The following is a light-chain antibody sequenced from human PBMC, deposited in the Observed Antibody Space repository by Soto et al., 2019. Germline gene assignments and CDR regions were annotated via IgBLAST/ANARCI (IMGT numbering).Light chain of an antibody. CDR3: QQYNNWPLT. V-gene: IGKV3-15*01. Sequence: ELVLTQSPGTLSLSPWERATLSCRASQSVSSNLSWYQQKPGQAPRLLIYGASTRATGIPARFSGSGSGTEFTLTISSLQSEDFAVYYCQQYNNWPLTFGGGTRLEIK. CDR1: QSVSSN. CDR2: GAS. J-gene: IGKJ5*01.